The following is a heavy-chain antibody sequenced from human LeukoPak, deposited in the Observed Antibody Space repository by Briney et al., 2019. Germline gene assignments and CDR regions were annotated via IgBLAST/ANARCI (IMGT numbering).Heavy chain of an antibody. J-gene: IGHJ6*03. CDR2: FDPEDGET. Sequence: GASVKVSCKVSGYTLTELSMHWVRQAPGKGPEWMGGFDPEDGETIYAQKFQGRVTMTEDTSTDTAYMELSSLRSEDTAVYYCARDGVAADPPYYYYYMDVWGKGTTVTISS. CDR1: GYTLTELS. CDR3: ARDGVAADPPYYYYYMDV. V-gene: IGHV1-24*01. D-gene: IGHD2-15*01.